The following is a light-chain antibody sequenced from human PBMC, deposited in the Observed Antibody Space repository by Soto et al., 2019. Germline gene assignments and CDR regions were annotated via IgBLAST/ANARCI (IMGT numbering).Light chain of an antibody. J-gene: IGKJ2*01. CDR1: QSINSW. Sequence: DIQMTQSPSTLSASVGDRVTITCRASQSINSWLAWYQQKPGKAPQILIYDASTLKSGVPSRFSGSGSGTDFTLTIRSLQPEDFATYYCKQSYSTPRTFGQGTKVDI. V-gene: IGKV1-39*01. CDR2: DAS. CDR3: KQSYSTPRT.